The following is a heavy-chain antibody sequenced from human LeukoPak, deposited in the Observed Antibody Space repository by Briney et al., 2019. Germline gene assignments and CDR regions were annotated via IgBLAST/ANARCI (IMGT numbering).Heavy chain of an antibody. V-gene: IGHV3-30*02. CDR1: GFTFSSYG. Sequence: GGSLRLSCAASGFTFSSYGMHWVRQAPGKGLEWVAFIRYDGSNKYYADSVKGRFTISRDNSKNTLYLQMNSLRAEDTAVYYCARGGIVVVTAIHYWGQGTLVTVSS. J-gene: IGHJ4*02. CDR2: IRYDGSNK. CDR3: ARGGIVVVTAIHY. D-gene: IGHD2-21*02.